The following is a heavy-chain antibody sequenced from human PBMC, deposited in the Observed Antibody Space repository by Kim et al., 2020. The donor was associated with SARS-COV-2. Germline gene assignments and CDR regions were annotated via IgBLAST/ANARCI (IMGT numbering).Heavy chain of an antibody. V-gene: IGHV4-39*01. D-gene: IGHD3-10*01. J-gene: IGHJ5*02. CDR3: ARRWESLYYYGSGAVNWFDP. CDR2: IYYSGST. CDR1: GGSISSSSYY. Sequence: SETLSLTCTVSGGSISSSSYYWGWIRQPPGKGLEWIGSIYYSGSTYYNPSLKSRVTISVDTSKNQFSLKLSSVTAADTAVYYCARRWESLYYYGSGAVNWFDPWGQGTLVTVSS.